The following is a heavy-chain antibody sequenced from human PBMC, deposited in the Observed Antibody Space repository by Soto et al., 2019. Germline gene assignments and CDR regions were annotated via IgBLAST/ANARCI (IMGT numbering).Heavy chain of an antibody. Sequence: GTLSLTCAVYGGSFSGYYWSGIRQPAGKGLEWIGEINHSGSTNYNPSLKSRVTISVDTSKNQFSLKLSSVTAADTAVYYCASSLGARYCSGGSCSRGYYYGMDVWGQGTTVTVSS. CDR1: GGSFSGYY. D-gene: IGHD2-15*01. J-gene: IGHJ6*02. V-gene: IGHV4-34*01. CDR2: INHSGST. CDR3: ASSLGARYCSGGSCSRGYYYGMDV.